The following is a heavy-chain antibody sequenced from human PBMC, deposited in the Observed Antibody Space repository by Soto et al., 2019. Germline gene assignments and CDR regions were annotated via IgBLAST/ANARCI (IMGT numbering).Heavy chain of an antibody. CDR3: ATILTGYLPFDY. CDR2: IYYSGST. D-gene: IGHD3-9*01. CDR1: GGSISSSSYY. Sequence: QLQLQESGPGLVKPSETLSLTCTVSGGSISSSSYYWGWIRQPPGKGLEWIGSIYYSGSTYYTPSLKSRVTISVDTSKNQFSLKLSSVTAADTAVYYCATILTGYLPFDYWGQGTLVTVSS. J-gene: IGHJ4*02. V-gene: IGHV4-39*01.